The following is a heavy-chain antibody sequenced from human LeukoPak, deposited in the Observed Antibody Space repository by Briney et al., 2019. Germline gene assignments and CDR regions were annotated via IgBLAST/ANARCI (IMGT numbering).Heavy chain of an antibody. CDR1: GFTFSSYG. Sequence: GGSLRLSCAVSGFTFSSYGMHWVRQAPGKGLEWVAVISYDGSNKYYADSVKGRFTISRDNSKNTLYLQMNSLRAEDTAVYYCAKPPSPWGSYRYGYFDYWGQGTLVTVSS. J-gene: IGHJ4*02. CDR3: AKPPSPWGSYRYGYFDY. D-gene: IGHD3-16*02. CDR2: ISYDGSNK. V-gene: IGHV3-30*18.